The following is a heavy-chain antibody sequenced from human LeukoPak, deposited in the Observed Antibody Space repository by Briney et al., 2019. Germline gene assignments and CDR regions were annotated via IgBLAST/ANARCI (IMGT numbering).Heavy chain of an antibody. CDR3: VKDATVRGVVIPRDPVDF. Sequence: GGSLRLSCAASGFTFDDYTMHWVRQAPGKGLEWVSLISWNGVTTYYADSVKGRFTVSSDNTKISLYLQMNSLRAEDTALYYCVKDATVRGVVIPRDPVDFWGQGTLVTVSS. D-gene: IGHD3-10*01. J-gene: IGHJ4*02. CDR2: ISWNGVTT. V-gene: IGHV3-43*01. CDR1: GFTFDDYT.